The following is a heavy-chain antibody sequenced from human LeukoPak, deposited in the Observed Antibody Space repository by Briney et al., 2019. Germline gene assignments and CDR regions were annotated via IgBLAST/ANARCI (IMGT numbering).Heavy chain of an antibody. CDR3: AKGDQPLLYGGAFDY. J-gene: IGHJ4*02. CDR1: GFTFSTFA. Sequence: GGSLRLSCAASGFTFSTFAMIWVRQPPGKGLEWVSSIFPSGGEIHYADSVRGRFTISRDNSKSTLSLQMNSLRAEDTAVYYCAKGDQPLLYGGAFDYWGQGTLVTVSS. CDR2: IFPSGGEI. V-gene: IGHV3-23*01. D-gene: IGHD2-2*02.